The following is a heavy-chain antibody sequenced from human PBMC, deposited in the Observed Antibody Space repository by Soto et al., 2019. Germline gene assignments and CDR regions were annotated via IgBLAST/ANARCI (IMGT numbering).Heavy chain of an antibody. CDR1: GFACSSYW. D-gene: IGHD6-13*01. CDR2: IKGDGSGA. V-gene: IGHV3-74*01. Sequence: PGGSLRLSCAASGFACSSYWMHWVRQAPGKGLVWVSRIKGDGSGATYEDSVKGRFTISRDNAKSTLYLQMNSLRAEDTAVYYCAKDLHIAAADYWGQGTLVTVSS. CDR3: AKDLHIAAADY. J-gene: IGHJ4*02.